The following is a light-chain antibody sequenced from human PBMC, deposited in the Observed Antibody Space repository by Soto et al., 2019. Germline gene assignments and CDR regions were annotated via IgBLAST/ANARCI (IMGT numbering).Light chain of an antibody. J-gene: IGKJ5*01. Sequence: EFVLTQSPATLSLSPGERAILSCRASQSVAGSLAWYQQKPGQAPRLLIXXSSTRATGIPGRFSGSGSGTEFTLTISSLESEDFAIYYCQQYYTWPSFGQGTRLEIK. CDR1: QSVAGS. CDR2: XSS. CDR3: QQYYTWPS. V-gene: IGKV3-15*01.